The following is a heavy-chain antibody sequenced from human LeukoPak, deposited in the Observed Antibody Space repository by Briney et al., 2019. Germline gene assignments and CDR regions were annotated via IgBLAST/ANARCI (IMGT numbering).Heavy chain of an antibody. J-gene: IGHJ4*02. CDR2: IYTSGST. CDR1: GGSISSGSYY. CDR3: ARGEGVNYYDSSGYYYFDY. V-gene: IGHV4-61*09. Sequence: SQTLSLTCTVSGGSISSGSYYWSWLRRAAGKGLEGIGHIYTSGSTNYKPSLKSRVTISVDTSKNQFSLKLSSVTAADTAVYYCARGEGVNYYDSSGYYYFDYWGEGALVTVSS. D-gene: IGHD3-22*01.